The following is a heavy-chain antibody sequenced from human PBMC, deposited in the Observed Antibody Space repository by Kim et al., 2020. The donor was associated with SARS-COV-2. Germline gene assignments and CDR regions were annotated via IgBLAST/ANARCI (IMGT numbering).Heavy chain of an antibody. Sequence: SETLSLTCTVSGGSISSYYWSWIRQPPGKGLEWIGYIYYSGSTNYNPSLKSRVTISVDTSKNQFSLKLSSVTAADTAVYYCARDRCTNGVCNDAFDIWG. CDR3: ARDRCTNGVCNDAFDI. CDR1: GGSISSYY. J-gene: IGHJ3*02. CDR2: IYYSGST. V-gene: IGHV4-59*01. D-gene: IGHD2-8*01.